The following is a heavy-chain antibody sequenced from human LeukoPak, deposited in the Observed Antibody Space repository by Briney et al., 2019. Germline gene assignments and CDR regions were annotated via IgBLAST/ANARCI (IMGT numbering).Heavy chain of an antibody. CDR1: GFTFSSYW. J-gene: IGHJ4*02. D-gene: IGHD1-26*01. V-gene: IGHV3-7*03. CDR2: INKDGGEK. CDR3: VKDSPPRYSGSPPAY. Sequence: GGSLRLSCAASGFTFSSYWMSWVRQAPGKGLEWVANINKDGGEKYYVDSVKGRFTISGDNAKNALYLQMNSLIADDTAVYYFVKDSPPRYSGSPPAYWGQGTLVTVSS.